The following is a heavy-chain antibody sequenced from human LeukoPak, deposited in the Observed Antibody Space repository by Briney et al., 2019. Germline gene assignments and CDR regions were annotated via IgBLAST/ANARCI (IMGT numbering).Heavy chain of an antibody. Sequence: EWVAKTNQEESEKAYVDSVRGRFTISRDNAKNSLYLEMNSLRAEDTAVYYCARAQYRRYDYWGQGTLVTVSS. J-gene: IGHJ4*02. V-gene: IGHV3-7*01. CDR3: ARAQYRRYDY. D-gene: IGHD6-6*01. CDR2: TNQEESEK.